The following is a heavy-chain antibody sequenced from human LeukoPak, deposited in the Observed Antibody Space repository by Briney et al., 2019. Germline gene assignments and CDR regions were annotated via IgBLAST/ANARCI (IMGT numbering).Heavy chain of an antibody. CDR1: GFTFNIYA. D-gene: IGHD2-21*01. CDR2: ISTDGGGT. V-gene: IGHV3-64D*06. CDR3: VKYHNSCYSV. J-gene: IGHJ4*02. Sequence: GGCLRLSRSAPGFTFNIYAMHWVRQAPGKGLEYVSAISTDGGGTYYADSVKGRFTISRDNSKNTLYLQMSSLRTEDTAVYYCVKYHNSCYSVWGQGTLVAVSS.